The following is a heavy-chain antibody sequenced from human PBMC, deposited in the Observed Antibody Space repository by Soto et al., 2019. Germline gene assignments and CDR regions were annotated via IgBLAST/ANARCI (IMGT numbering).Heavy chain of an antibody. Sequence: EVQLVESGGGLVKPGESLRLSCAASGVTLNNAWMSWVRQAPGQGLEWVARIKSKGDGGTRDYTAPVKGRFTISRDDSTNSLFLQMNSLKTEDTGVYYCTTDRCQWGQGTLVTVSS. CDR3: TTDRCQ. D-gene: IGHD2-15*01. CDR2: IKSKGDGGTR. CDR1: GVTLNNAW. V-gene: IGHV3-15*01. J-gene: IGHJ4*02.